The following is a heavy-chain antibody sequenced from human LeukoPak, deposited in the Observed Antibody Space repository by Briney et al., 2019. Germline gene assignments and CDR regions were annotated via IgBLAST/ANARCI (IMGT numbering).Heavy chain of an antibody. Sequence: ASVKVSCKASGYTFTGYYMHWVRQAPGQGLEWMGWINPNSGGTNCAQKFQGRVTMTRDTSINTAYMELSSLRFDDTAVYYCARDRERYRNYYYSMDVWGKGTTVTISS. CDR1: GYTFTGYY. CDR2: INPNSGGT. V-gene: IGHV1-2*02. J-gene: IGHJ6*03. CDR3: ARDRERYRNYYYSMDV. D-gene: IGHD2-15*01.